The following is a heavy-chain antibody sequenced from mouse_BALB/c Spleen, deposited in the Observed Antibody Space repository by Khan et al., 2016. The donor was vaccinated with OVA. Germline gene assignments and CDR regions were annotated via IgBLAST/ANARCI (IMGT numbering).Heavy chain of an antibody. D-gene: IGHD1-1*02. Sequence: EVELVESGGDLVKPGGSLKLSCAASGFTFSTYGMSWVRQTPDKRLEWVATVSTGGSYTYYPDSVKGRFTISRDTAKNTLYLQMSGLKSEDTAMFYCTRLAYYYGGEGFTYWGQGTLVTVAA. CDR2: VSTGGSYT. CDR3: TRLAYYYGGEGFTY. J-gene: IGHJ3*01. V-gene: IGHV5-6*01. CDR1: GFTFSTYG.